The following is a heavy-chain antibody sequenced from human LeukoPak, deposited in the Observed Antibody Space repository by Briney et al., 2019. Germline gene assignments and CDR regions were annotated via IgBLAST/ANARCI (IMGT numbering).Heavy chain of an antibody. D-gene: IGHD3-16*01. Sequence: GGSLRLSCAASGFTFSFYSMNWVRQAPGQGLEWVSIISRDSRTIFYADLVKGRFTVSRDNAKNSLYLQMDSLRAEDTAVYYCATSPPGGPIDNWGQGTLVTVSS. CDR3: ATSPPGGPIDN. V-gene: IGHV3-21*01. CDR2: ISRDSRTI. CDR1: GFTFSFYS. J-gene: IGHJ4*02.